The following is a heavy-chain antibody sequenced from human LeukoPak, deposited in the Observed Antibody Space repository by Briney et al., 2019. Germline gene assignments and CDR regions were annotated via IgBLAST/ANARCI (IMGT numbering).Heavy chain of an antibody. D-gene: IGHD3-10*01. J-gene: IGHJ4*02. V-gene: IGHV4-59*08. CDR3: ATGRSILYFDY. CDR2: THYSGTT. CDR1: GVSIFSFY. Sequence: ASETLSLTCTVSGVSIFSFYWNWIRQPQGQGRGWNGYTHYSGTTNYHPSLKSRASISIDTPKSQFSLKLTSATAADRAIYYCATGRSILYFDYWGQGTLLSVSS.